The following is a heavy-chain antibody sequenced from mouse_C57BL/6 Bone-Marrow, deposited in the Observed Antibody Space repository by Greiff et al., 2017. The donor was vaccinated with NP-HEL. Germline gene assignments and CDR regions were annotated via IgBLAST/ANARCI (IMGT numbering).Heavy chain of an antibody. CDR2: INPGSGGT. V-gene: IGHV1-54*01. CDR1: GYAFTNYL. J-gene: IGHJ4*01. CDR3: ARSPFFYYYAMDY. Sequence: VHLVESGAELVRPGTSVKVSCKASGYAFTNYLIEWVKQRPGQGLEWIGVINPGSGGTNYNEKFKGKATLTADKSSSTAYMQLSSLTSEDSAVYFCARSPFFYYYAMDYWGQGTSVTVSS.